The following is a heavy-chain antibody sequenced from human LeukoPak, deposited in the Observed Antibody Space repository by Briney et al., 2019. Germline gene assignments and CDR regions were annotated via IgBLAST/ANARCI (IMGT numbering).Heavy chain of an antibody. CDR2: IYYSGST. Sequence: SQTLSLTCTVSGGSISSGSYYWSWIRQHPGKGLEWIGYIYYSGSTYYNPSLKSRVTISVDTSKNQFSLKLSSVTAADTAVYYCARDQAGSILGGMDVWGQGTTVTVSS. CDR1: GGSISSGSYY. D-gene: IGHD3-10*01. V-gene: IGHV4-31*03. CDR3: ARDQAGSILGGMDV. J-gene: IGHJ6*02.